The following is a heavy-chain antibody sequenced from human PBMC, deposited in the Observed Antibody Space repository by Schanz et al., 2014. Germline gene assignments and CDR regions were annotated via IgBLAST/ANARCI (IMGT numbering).Heavy chain of an antibody. CDR3: ARRNFYDKSAAFDY. J-gene: IGHJ4*02. CDR2: IKSKVDGGTT. CDR1: GFTFSTTW. D-gene: IGHD3-9*01. Sequence: VQLVESGGGVVQPGRSLRLSCLASGFTFSTTWMNWVRQAPGKGLEWVGRIKSKVDGGTTDNAAPVQGRFTISRDDSKNTLHLQMNSLKTEDTAVYYCARRNFYDKSAAFDYWGQGSLVTVSS. V-gene: IGHV3-15*01.